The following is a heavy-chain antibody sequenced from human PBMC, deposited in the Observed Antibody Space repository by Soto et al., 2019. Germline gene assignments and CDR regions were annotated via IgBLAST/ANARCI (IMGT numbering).Heavy chain of an antibody. CDR2: ISSSSSTK. CDR3: ASLREPRYCSSTSCSTEGDAFDI. D-gene: IGHD2-2*01. V-gene: IGHV3-48*02. Sequence: PGGSLRLSCAASGFTFSSYSMNWVRQAPGKGLEWVSYISSSSSTKYYADSVKGRFTISRDNAKNSLYLQMNSLRDEDTAVYYCASLREPRYCSSTSCSTEGDAFDIWGQGTMVTVSS. J-gene: IGHJ3*02. CDR1: GFTFSSYS.